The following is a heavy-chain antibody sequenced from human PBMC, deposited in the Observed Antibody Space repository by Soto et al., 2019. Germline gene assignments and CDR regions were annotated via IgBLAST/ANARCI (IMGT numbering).Heavy chain of an antibody. J-gene: IGHJ6*02. V-gene: IGHV4-39*01. CDR2: IYYSGST. CDR1: GGSISSSSYY. CDR3: ARLEMATIYYYYGMDV. Sequence: PSETLSLTCTVSGGSISSSSYYWGWIRQPPGKGLEWIGSIYYSGSTYYNPSLKSRVTISVDTSKNQFSLKLSSVTAADTAVYYCARLEMATIYYYYGMDVWGQGTTVTVSS. D-gene: IGHD5-12*01.